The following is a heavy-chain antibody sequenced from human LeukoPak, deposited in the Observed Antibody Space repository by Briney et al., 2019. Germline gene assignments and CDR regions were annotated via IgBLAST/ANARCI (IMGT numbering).Heavy chain of an antibody. J-gene: IGHJ4*02. V-gene: IGHV3-74*01. CDR1: GFSLRSYW. Sequence: PGGSLRLSCAVSGFSLRSYWMHWVRQAPGKGLVWVSRISGDGSMTNYADSVKGRFTISRDNAKNTVYLQMNSLRAEDTAVYYRARYSSSSGGASHYFDYWGQGTLVTVSS. CDR2: ISGDGSMT. CDR3: ARYSSSSGGASHYFDY. D-gene: IGHD6-6*01.